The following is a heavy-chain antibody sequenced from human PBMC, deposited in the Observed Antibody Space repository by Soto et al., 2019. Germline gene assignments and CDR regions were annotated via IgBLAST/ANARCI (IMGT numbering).Heavy chain of an antibody. CDR1: GFTFSSYG. CDR3: AKSDGYDWDYYGMDV. CDR2: ISYDGSNK. V-gene: IGHV3-30*18. Sequence: QVQLVESGGGVVQPGRSLRLSCAASGFTFSSYGMHWVRQAPGKGLEWVAVISYDGSNKYYADSVKGRFTISRDNSKNTLYLQMNSLRAEDTAVYYCAKSDGYDWDYYGMDVWGQGTTVTVSS. J-gene: IGHJ6*02. D-gene: IGHD5-12*01.